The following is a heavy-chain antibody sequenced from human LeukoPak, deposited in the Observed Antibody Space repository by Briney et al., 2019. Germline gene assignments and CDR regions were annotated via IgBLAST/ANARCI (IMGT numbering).Heavy chain of an antibody. CDR2: IKQDGSEK. CDR3: ARERGGTYYNAFDV. J-gene: IGHJ3*01. CDR1: GFTFSSYT. D-gene: IGHD3-22*01. V-gene: IGHV3-7*04. Sequence: PGGSLRLSCAASGFTFSSYTMNWVRQAPGKGLEWVANIKQDGSEKYYVDSVKGRFTISRDNAENSLFLQMNSLRAEDTAVYYCARERGGTYYNAFDVWGQGTMVTVSS.